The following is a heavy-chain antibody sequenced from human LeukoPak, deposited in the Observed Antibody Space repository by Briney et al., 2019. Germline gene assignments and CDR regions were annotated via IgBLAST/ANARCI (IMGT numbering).Heavy chain of an antibody. Sequence: GGSLRLSCAASGFTVSSNYMSWVRQAPGKGLEWVSVIYSGGSTYYADSVKGRFTISRDNSKNTPYLQMNSLRAEDTAVYYCAMRTLGYCSGGSCYEVDAFDIWGQGTMCTVSS. CDR3: AMRTLGYCSGGSCYEVDAFDI. CDR1: GFTVSSNY. J-gene: IGHJ3*02. D-gene: IGHD2-15*01. V-gene: IGHV3-53*01. CDR2: IYSGGST.